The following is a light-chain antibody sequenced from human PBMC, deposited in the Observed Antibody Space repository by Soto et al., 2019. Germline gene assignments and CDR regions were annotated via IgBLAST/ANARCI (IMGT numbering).Light chain of an antibody. Sequence: DIQLTQSPSSVSASVGDRVTITCRASQGISSWLAWYQQKLGKAPNLLIHDASTLQSGVPSRFSGSGSGTEFTLTISSLQPEDFATYYCQQLDNFPRTFGQGTKVDIK. CDR1: QGISSW. CDR2: DAS. J-gene: IGKJ1*01. CDR3: QQLDNFPRT. V-gene: IGKV1D-12*01.